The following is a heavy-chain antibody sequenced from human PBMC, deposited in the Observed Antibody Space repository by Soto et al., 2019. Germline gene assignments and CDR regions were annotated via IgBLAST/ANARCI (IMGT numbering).Heavy chain of an antibody. V-gene: IGHV4-4*02. Sequence: QVYLQQSGPALVKPSGTLFLTCTVSGDSISSSHWWTWVRQSPGKGLEWIGEVYHSGISTYNPSPQSLDSTLVNKATNRFPRAVSSLTATDTAVSFCSALPTRIADKVLPIPMWGPGALVSISS. CDR3: SALPTRIADKVLPIPM. CDR1: GDSISSSHW. D-gene: IGHD2-2*01. CDR2: VYHSGIS. J-gene: IGHJ4*01.